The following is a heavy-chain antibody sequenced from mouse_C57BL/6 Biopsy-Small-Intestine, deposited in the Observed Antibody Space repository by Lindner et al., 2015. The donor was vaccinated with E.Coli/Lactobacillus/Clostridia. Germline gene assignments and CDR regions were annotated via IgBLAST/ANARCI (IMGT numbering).Heavy chain of an antibody. CDR3: ARTSNTLYDSGWYY. J-gene: IGHJ4*01. CDR1: GGTFSNYA. Sequence: SVKVSCKASGGTFSNYAISWVRQAPGQGPEWIGGIIPIIDIPNYAQKFQGRVTITADTSTSTAYMELSSLRSEDTAVYYCARTSNTLYDSGWYYWGQGTLVTVSS. V-gene: IGHV1-59*01. CDR2: IIPIIDIP. D-gene: IGHD1-3*01.